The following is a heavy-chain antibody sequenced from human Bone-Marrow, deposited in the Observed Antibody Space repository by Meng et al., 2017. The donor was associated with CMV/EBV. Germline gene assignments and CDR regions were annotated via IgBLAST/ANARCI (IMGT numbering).Heavy chain of an antibody. J-gene: IGHJ6*02. V-gene: IGHV1-18*01. CDR2: ISAYNGNT. CDR3: ARVGTYYYGSGCYLDSRRNDYYGMDV. Sequence: ASVKVSCKASGYTLTSYGISWVRQAPGQGLEWMGWISAYNGNTNYAQKLQGRVTMTTDTSTSTAYMELRSLRSDDTAVYYCARVGTYYYGSGCYLDSRRNDYYGMDVWGQGTTVTVSS. D-gene: IGHD3-10*01. CDR1: GYTLTSYG.